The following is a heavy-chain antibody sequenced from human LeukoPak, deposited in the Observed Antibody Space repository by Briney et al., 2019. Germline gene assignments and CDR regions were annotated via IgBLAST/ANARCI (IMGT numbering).Heavy chain of an antibody. J-gene: IGHJ3*02. CDR2: IYTSGST. CDR3: ARVRFLESGDAFDI. V-gene: IGHV4-4*07. Sequence: PSETLSLTCTVSGGSISSYYWSWIRQPAGKGLEWIGRIYTSGSTNYNLFLKTRVTMSVDTSKNQFSLKLSSVTAADTAVYYCARVRFLESGDAFDIWGQGTMVTVSS. D-gene: IGHD3-3*01. CDR1: GGSISSYY.